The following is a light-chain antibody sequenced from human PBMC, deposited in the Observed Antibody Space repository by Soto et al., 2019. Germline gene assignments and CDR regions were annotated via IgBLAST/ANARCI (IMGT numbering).Light chain of an antibody. J-gene: IGKJ4*01. Sequence: EIVLTQSPATLSLSPGERATLSCRASQSVSSYLAWYQQKPGQAPRLLIYDASNRATGIPARFSGSGSGTDFTLNISSLEPEDFEVYYCQQRSNWPPTFGGGTKVEIK. V-gene: IGKV3-11*01. CDR1: QSVSSY. CDR3: QQRSNWPPT. CDR2: DAS.